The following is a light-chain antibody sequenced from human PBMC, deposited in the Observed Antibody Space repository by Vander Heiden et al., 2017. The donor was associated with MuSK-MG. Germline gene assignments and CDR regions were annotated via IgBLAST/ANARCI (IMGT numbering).Light chain of an antibody. CDR2: AAS. CDR1: QGISNY. V-gene: IGKV1-9*01. CDR3: QLLNTYPPYT. Sequence: DMQLTQPPPSLSASVADTISITCRASQGISNYLAWYQQKPGKAPKLLIYAASTLQSGGPSRFSGSGSATEFTLTISTLQPEDFATYYCQLLNTYPPYTFGQGTKLDIK. J-gene: IGKJ2*01.